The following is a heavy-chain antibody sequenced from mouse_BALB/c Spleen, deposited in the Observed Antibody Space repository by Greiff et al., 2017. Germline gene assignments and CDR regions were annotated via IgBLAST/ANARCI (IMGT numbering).Heavy chain of an antibody. CDR1: GYTFTEYI. J-gene: IGHJ3*01. V-gene: IGHV1-62-2*01. CDR3: ARHEEKIYDGYGDWFAY. CDR2: FYPGSGSI. D-gene: IGHD2-3*01. Sequence: QVQLQQSGAELVKPGASVKLSCKASGYTFTEYIIHWVKQRSGQGLEWIGWFYPGSGSIKYNEKFKDKATLTADKSSSTVYMELSRLTSEDSAVYFCARHEEKIYDGYGDWFAYWGQGTLVTVSA.